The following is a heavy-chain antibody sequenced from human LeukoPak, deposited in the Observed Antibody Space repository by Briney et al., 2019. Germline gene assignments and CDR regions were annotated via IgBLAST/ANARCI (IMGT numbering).Heavy chain of an antibody. CDR2: IYHSGST. CDR1: GGSISSGGYS. D-gene: IGHD2-15*01. V-gene: IGHV4-30-2*01. CDR3: ARVRGCSGGSCFPPGYFDC. J-gene: IGHJ4*02. Sequence: SETLSLTCAVSGGSISSGGYSWSWIRQPPGKGLGWIGYIYHSGSTYYNPSLKSRVTISVDRSKNQFSLKLSSVTAADTAVYYCARVRGCSGGSCFPPGYFDCWGQGTLVTVSS.